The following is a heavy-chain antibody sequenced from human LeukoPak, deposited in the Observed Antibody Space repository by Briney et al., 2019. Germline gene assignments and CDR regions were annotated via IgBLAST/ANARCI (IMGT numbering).Heavy chain of an antibody. CDR1: GGSISSYY. Sequence: SETLSLTCTVSGGSISSYYWSWIRQPPGKGLEWIGYIYYGGSTNYNPSLKSRVTISVDTSKNHFSLKLSSVTAADTAVYYCARERCSGGSCYLGGVLRGYFDSWGQGTLVTVSS. CDR2: IYYGGST. CDR3: ARERCSGGSCYLGGVLRGYFDS. J-gene: IGHJ4*02. V-gene: IGHV4-59*01. D-gene: IGHD2-15*01.